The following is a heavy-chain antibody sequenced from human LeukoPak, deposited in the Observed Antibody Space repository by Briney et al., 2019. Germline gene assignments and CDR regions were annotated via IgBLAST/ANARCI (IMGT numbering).Heavy chain of an antibody. J-gene: IGHJ5*02. CDR3: TSNPAPYSSGWYWFDP. D-gene: IGHD6-19*01. CDR2: ISAYNGNT. Sequence: ASVKVSCKASGYTFTSYGISWVRQAPGQGLEWMGWISAYNGNTNYAQKLQGIVTMTTDTSTSTAYMELRSLRSDDTAVYYCTSNPAPYSSGWYWFDPWHQGTLVTVSS. CDR1: GYTFTSYG. V-gene: IGHV1-18*01.